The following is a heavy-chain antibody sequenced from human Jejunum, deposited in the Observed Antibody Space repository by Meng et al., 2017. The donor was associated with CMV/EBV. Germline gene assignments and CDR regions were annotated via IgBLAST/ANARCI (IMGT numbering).Heavy chain of an antibody. Sequence: FTDYSVAWVRQAPGQGLQWMGRVIPVLGVANYAQSFQGRVTMTADKSTNTAYMELSDLRSEDTAMYYCARDYSNTISSANWLDPWGQGTLVTVSS. D-gene: IGHD2/OR15-2a*01. V-gene: IGHV1-69*02. J-gene: IGHJ5*02. CDR3: ARDYSNTISSANWLDP. CDR2: VIPVLGVA. CDR1: FTDYS.